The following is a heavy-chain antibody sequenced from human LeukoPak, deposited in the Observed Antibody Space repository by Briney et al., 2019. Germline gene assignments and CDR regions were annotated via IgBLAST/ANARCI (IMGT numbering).Heavy chain of an antibody. D-gene: IGHD3-10*01. CDR1: GFTFSSYS. J-gene: IGHJ6*03. Sequence: PGGSLRLSCAASGFTFSSYSMNWVRQAPGKGLEWVSYISSSDDTAYSADSVRGRFAISRDNAKNSLYLQMNSLRVEDTAVYFCARLRGESLSYSYMDVWGKGTTVTVSS. CDR3: ARLRGESLSYSYMDV. CDR2: ISSSDDTA. V-gene: IGHV3-48*04.